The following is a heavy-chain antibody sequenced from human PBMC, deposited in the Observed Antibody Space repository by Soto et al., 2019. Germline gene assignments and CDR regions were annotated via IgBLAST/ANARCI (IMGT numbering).Heavy chain of an antibody. J-gene: IGHJ4*02. CDR2: IWYDGSNK. D-gene: IGHD2-15*01. V-gene: IGHV3-33*01. CDR3: ARDGSGGRALTGRLDY. CDR1: GFTFSSYG. Sequence: QVQLVESGGGVVQPGRSLRLSCAASGFTFSSYGMHWVRQAPGKGLEWVAVIWYDGSNKYYADSVKGRFTISRDNSKNTLYLQMNSLRAEDTAVYYCARDGSGGRALTGRLDYWGQGTLVTVSS.